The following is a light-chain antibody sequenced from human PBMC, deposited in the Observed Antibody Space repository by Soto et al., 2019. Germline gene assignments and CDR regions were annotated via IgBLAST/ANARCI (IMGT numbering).Light chain of an antibody. CDR1: QSLLHSNGYNY. J-gene: IGKJ4*01. Sequence: DIVMTQSPLSLPVTPGEPASISCRSSQSLLHSNGYNYLDWYLQKPGQSPQLLIYLGSTRASGVPDRFSGSGSGTDFTLKISRVEAEDVGVYYYMQALQTPRTFGGGTKVEIK. CDR2: LGS. V-gene: IGKV2-28*01. CDR3: MQALQTPRT.